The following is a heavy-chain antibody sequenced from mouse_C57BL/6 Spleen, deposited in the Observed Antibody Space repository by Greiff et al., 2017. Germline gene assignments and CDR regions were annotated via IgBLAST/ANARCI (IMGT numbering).Heavy chain of an antibody. CDR3: ARRIYSNVYFDY. D-gene: IGHD2-5*01. J-gene: IGHJ2*01. CDR1: GYSITSGYY. Sequence: EVQLQESGPGLVKPSPSLSLTCSVTGYSITSGYYWNWIRQFPGNKLEWMGYRSYDGSNNYNPALNNRSSITRDTSKNQFFLKLNSVTTEDTATYYCARRIYSNVYFDYWGQGTTLTVSS. V-gene: IGHV3-6*01. CDR2: RSYDGSN.